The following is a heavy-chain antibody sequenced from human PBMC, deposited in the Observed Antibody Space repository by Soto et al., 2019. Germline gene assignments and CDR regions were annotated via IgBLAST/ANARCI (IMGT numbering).Heavy chain of an antibody. CDR1: GFTFSRNA. V-gene: IGHV3-30-3*01. Sequence: GGSLRLSCEASGFTFSRNAMHWVRQAPGKGLEWVAVISFDGNNQYYTDSVKGRFTISRDNSKNTLDLQMNSLRREDTAVYYCARDREYSGFYYGMDVWGQGTTVTVSS. J-gene: IGHJ6*02. D-gene: IGHD5-12*01. CDR3: ARDREYSGFYYGMDV. CDR2: ISFDGNNQ.